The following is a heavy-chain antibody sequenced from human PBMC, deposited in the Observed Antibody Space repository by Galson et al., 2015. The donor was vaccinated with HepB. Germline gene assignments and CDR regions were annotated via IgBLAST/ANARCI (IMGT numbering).Heavy chain of an antibody. D-gene: IGHD6-13*01. V-gene: IGHV4-59*01. CDR3: ARVLTATGNNWFDP. J-gene: IGHJ5*02. CDR2: IYYSGST. CDR1: GPPINSFY. Sequence: QLQLQESGPRLVKPSETLSLTCTVSGPPINSFYWSWIRQPPGKGLEWIGYIYYSGSTNYNPSLKSRVTISIDTSKNQFSLKLTSVTAADTAIYYCARVLTATGNNWFDPWGQGTPVTVSS.